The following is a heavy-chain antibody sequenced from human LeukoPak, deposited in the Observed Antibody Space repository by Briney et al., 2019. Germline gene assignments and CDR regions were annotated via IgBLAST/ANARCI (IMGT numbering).Heavy chain of an antibody. D-gene: IGHD3-3*01. J-gene: IGHJ5*02. CDR1: GYSISSGYY. CDR2: IYHIGST. Sequence: SETLSLTCTVSGYSISSGYYWAWIRQPPGKGLEWIGSIYHIGSTYYNPSLKSRVTISVDTSKNQFSLKLSSVTAADPAVYYCAREGAWDFWSGYALDPWGQGTLVTVSS. CDR3: AREGAWDFWSGYALDP. V-gene: IGHV4-38-2*02.